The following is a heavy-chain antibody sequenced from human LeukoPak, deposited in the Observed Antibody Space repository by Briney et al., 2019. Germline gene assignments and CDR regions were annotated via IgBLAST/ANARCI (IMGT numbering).Heavy chain of an antibody. CDR1: GGSFSDYF. V-gene: IGHV4-34*01. J-gene: IGHJ6*02. D-gene: IGHD3-22*01. CDR3: ARGRIAKIVVVHSFSYGMDV. CDR2: VNDYTGNT. Sequence: PSETLSLTCAVSGGSFSDYFWTWIRQSPGKGLEWIGEVNDYTGNTNYNPSLNTRVSLFLEKSKNQFSLELRSVTAADTAVYYCARGRIAKIVVVHSFSYGMDVWGQGTAVTVSS.